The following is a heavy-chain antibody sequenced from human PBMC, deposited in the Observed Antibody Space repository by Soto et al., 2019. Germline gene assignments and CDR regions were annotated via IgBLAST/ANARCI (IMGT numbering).Heavy chain of an antibody. V-gene: IGHV3-21*01. J-gene: IGHJ3*02. CDR1: GFTFSSYS. CDR3: ARVTATLVRGDINGAFDI. D-gene: IGHD3-10*01. Sequence: EVQLVESGGGLVKPGGSLRLSCAASGFTFSSYSMNWVRQAPGKGLEWVSSISAGRSYIYYADSVKGRFTISRDNAKNSLYLQMNSLRAEDTAVYYCARVTATLVRGDINGAFDIWGQGTMLTVSS. CDR2: ISAGRSYI.